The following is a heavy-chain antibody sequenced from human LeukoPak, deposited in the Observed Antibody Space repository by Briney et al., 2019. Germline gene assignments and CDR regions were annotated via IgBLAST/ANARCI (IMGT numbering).Heavy chain of an antibody. V-gene: IGHV3-74*01. CDR2: ISGDGRST. J-gene: IGHJ4*02. D-gene: IGHD6-13*01. Sequence: GGSLRLSCAASGFTFSNYWMYWVRQAPGKGLVWVSGISGDGRSTRYADSVKGRFTISRDNSKNTLYLQMNSLRAEDTAVYYCAKDRAAAGTHPYYFDYWGQGTLVTVSS. CDR3: AKDRAAAGTHPYYFDY. CDR1: GFTFSNYW.